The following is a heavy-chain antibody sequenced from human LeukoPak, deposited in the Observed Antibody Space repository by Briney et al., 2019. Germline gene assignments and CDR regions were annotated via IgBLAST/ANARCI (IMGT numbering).Heavy chain of an antibody. CDR3: ATYTHWVAGDV. J-gene: IGHJ6*02. CDR1: GFTFSDSW. Sequence: GGSLRLSCAASGFTFSDSWMSWVRQAPGKGLEWVANMNQDGSAKGYVDSVKGRFTISRDNARNSLYLQMSSLRPEDTAVYYCATYTHWVAGDVWGQGTTVTASS. D-gene: IGHD3-16*01. CDR2: MNQDGSAK. V-gene: IGHV3-7*01.